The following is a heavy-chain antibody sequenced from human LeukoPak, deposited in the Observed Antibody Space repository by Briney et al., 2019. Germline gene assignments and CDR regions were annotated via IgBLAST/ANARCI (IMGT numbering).Heavy chain of an antibody. CDR1: GGSISSSSFY. D-gene: IGHD1-26*01. J-gene: IGHJ5*02. Sequence: PSETLSLTCTVSGGSISSSSFYWGWIRQPPGKGLEWIGGIYYSGSTYYNPSLKSRVTISVDTSKNQFSLKLSSVTAADTAVYYCARVLVGATLRFDPWGQGTLVTVSS. CDR3: ARVLVGATLRFDP. V-gene: IGHV4-39*07. CDR2: IYYSGST.